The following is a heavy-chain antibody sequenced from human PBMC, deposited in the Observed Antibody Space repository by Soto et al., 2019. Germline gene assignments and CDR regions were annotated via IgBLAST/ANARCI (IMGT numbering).Heavy chain of an antibody. D-gene: IGHD2-15*01. CDR3: ARESRYCSGGSCYFLPGIDY. V-gene: IGHV1-69*12. CDR1: GGTFSSYA. J-gene: IGHJ4*02. Sequence: QVQLVQSGAEVKKPGSSVKVSCKASGGTFSSYAISWVRQAPGQGLEWMGGIIPIFGTANYAQKFQGRVTITADESTSTAYRELSSLRSGDTAVYSCARESRYCSGGSCYFLPGIDYWGQGTLVTVSS. CDR2: IIPIFGTA.